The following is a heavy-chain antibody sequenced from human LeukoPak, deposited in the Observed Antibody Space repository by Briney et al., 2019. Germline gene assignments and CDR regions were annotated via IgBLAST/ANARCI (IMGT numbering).Heavy chain of an antibody. Sequence: GGSLRLSCAASGFTFSNYAMTWVRQAPGKGLEWVSGMSSGTGSTYYADSVKGRFTISRDNSKNTLHLQMNSLRAEDTAVYYCAKHAGSYYYYSMDVWGQGTTVTVSS. CDR3: AKHAGSYYYYSMDV. V-gene: IGHV3-23*01. CDR1: GFTFSNYA. D-gene: IGHD3-10*01. J-gene: IGHJ6*02. CDR2: MSSGTGST.